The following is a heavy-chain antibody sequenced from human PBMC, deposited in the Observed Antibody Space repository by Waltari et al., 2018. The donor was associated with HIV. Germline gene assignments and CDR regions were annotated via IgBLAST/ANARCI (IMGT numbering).Heavy chain of an antibody. V-gene: IGHV3-21*01. CDR1: GGRRRREN. D-gene: IGHD6-13*01. Sequence: EVQRVESGGGGGKRGGGLRLAWSAEGGRRRRENMNWVRQAPGKGLECVAFISSVSSYIYYDDSVKGRFTISVSHAKISRILQMNSLRAEDTAVYYCARDSLRGIGADWPWFDPWGQGTLVTFSS. CDR2: ISSVSSYI. J-gene: IGHJ5*02. CDR3: ARDSLRGIGADWPWFDP.